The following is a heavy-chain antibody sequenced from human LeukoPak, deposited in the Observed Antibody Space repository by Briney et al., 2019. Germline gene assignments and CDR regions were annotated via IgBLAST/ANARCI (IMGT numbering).Heavy chain of an antibody. CDR3: ARDHSYYLDTTGYYYDALDI. CDR2: IKPDGSEA. D-gene: IGHD3-22*01. J-gene: IGHJ3*02. Sequence: GGSLRLSCVASGFISSNYWMSWVRQAPGKGLEWVANIKPDGSEAHYVDSVKGRFTISRDNAKNSLYLQMNSLRAEDAAVFYCARDHSYYLDTTGYYYDALDIWGQGTMVTVSS. CDR1: GFISSNYW. V-gene: IGHV3-7*04.